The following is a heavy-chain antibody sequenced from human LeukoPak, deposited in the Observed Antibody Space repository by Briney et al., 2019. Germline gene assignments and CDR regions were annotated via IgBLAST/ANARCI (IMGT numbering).Heavy chain of an antibody. CDR1: GYTFIDYY. J-gene: IGHJ4*02. CDR2: INPKTGGT. Sequence: GASVKVSCKASGYTFIDYYIHWVRQAPGQGLEWMAWINPKTGGTNYAQKFQGRVTMTSDTSITTAYMELSRLRFDDTAVYYCARPRAFSYGQMYYFDYWGQGALVTVSS. D-gene: IGHD5-18*01. CDR3: ARPRAFSYGQMYYFDY. V-gene: IGHV1-2*02.